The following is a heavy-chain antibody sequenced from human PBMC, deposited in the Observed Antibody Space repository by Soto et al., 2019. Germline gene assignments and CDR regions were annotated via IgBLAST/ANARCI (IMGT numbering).Heavy chain of an antibody. J-gene: IGHJ6*02. V-gene: IGHV4-4*07. Sequence: SETLSLTCTVSGGSISSYYWSWIRQPAGKGLEWIGRIYTSGSTNYNPSLKSRVTMSVDTSKNQFSLKLSSVTAADTAVYYCARGKGASGTEYSGIDVWGQGTSVTVSS. CDR2: IYTSGST. CDR3: ARGKGASGTEYSGIDV. CDR1: GGSISSYY. D-gene: IGHD1-1*01.